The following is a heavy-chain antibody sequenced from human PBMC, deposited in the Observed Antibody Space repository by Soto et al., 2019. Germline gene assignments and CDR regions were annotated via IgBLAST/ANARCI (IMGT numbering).Heavy chain of an antibody. V-gene: IGHV3-9*01. CDR1: GFTFNDYA. J-gene: IGHJ2*01. CDR2: LSWNSGSI. CDR3: AKDIYSSSSGDGYFDL. D-gene: IGHD6-6*01. Sequence: EVRLVESGGGLVQPGRSLRLSCAVSGFTFNDYAMHWVRRPPGKGLEWVSGLSWNSGSIGYADSVKGRFTISRDNAKNSLYLQMNSLRAEDTAFYYCAKDIYSSSSGDGYFDLWGRGTLVTVSS.